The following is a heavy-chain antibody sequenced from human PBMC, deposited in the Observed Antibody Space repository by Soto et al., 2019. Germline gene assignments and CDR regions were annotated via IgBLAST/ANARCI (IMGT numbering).Heavy chain of an antibody. Sequence: GGSLRLSCAAPGFNFNIHALHWIRRAPGEGLEWVAVMSPGGNSQYYADSVKGRFTISRDTSKSTLYLQMTSLRPEDTAVYYCASGAAFYYDTSRCWGQGTLVTVSS. CDR2: MSPGGNSQ. CDR1: GFNFNIHA. CDR3: ASGAAFYYDTSRC. J-gene: IGHJ4*02. D-gene: IGHD3-22*01. V-gene: IGHV3-30-3*01.